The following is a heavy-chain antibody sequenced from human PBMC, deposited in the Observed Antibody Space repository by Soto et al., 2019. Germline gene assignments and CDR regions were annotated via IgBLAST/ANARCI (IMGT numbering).Heavy chain of an antibody. CDR2: ISGSGGST. V-gene: IGHV3-23*01. D-gene: IGHD1-26*01. CDR3: AKDGVGATHDGDAFDI. Sequence: GGSLRLSCAASGFTFSSYAMSWVRQAPGKGLEWVSAISGSGGSTYYADSVKGRFTISRDNSKNTLYLQMNSLRAEDTAVYYCAKDGVGATHDGDAFDIWGQGTMVTVSS. J-gene: IGHJ3*02. CDR1: GFTFSSYA.